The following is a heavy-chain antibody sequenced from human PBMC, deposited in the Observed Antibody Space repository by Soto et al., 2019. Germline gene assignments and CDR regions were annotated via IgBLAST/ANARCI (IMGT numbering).Heavy chain of an antibody. CDR2: IYYSGST. CDR3: ARTTVTTNPYYYYYYMDV. Sequence: SETLSLTCTVSGGSISSSSYYWGWIRQPPGKGLEWIGSIYYSGSTYYNPSLKSRVTISVDTSKNQFSLKLSSVTAADTAVYYCARTTVTTNPYYYYYYMDVWGKGTTVTVSS. CDR1: GGSISSSSYY. D-gene: IGHD4-4*01. J-gene: IGHJ6*03. V-gene: IGHV4-39*01.